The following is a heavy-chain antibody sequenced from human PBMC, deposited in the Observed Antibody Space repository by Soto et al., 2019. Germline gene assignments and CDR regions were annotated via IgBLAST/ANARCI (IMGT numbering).Heavy chain of an antibody. J-gene: IGHJ5*01. D-gene: IGHD4-17*01. Sequence: EVQLVESGGGLVKPGGSLRLSCAASGFTFSAYTMNWVRQAPGKELEWVSSLDPSSTYRYYADSVKGRFTLSRDNAKNSLFLRLNSLRADDTALYYCVRGSYGDYDSWGQGTLVTVSS. CDR2: LDPSSTYR. CDR1: GFTFSAYT. V-gene: IGHV3-21*02. CDR3: VRGSYGDYDS.